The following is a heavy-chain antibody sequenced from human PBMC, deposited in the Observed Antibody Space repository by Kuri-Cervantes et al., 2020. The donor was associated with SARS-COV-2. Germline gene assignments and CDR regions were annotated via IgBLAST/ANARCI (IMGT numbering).Heavy chain of an antibody. CDR3: ARDLSLATYYDFWSVLYYFDY. Sequence: SETLSLTCTVSGGSISSSSYYWGWVRQPPGKGLEWIGSIYYSGSTYYNPSLKSRVTISVDTSKNQFSLKVNSVTAADTAVYYCARDLSLATYYDFWSVLYYFDYWGQGILVTVSS. CDR1: GGSISSSSYY. J-gene: IGHJ4*02. D-gene: IGHD3-3*01. V-gene: IGHV4-39*02. CDR2: IYYSGST.